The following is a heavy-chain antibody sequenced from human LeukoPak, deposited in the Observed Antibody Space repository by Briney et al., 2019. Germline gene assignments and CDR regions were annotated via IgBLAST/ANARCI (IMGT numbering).Heavy chain of an antibody. V-gene: IGHV4-31*03. CDR3: ARTLVRSGWFIGPYAFDI. Sequence: SSETLSLTCTVSGGSISSGGYYWSWIRQHPGKGLEWIGYIYYSGSTYYNPSLKSRVTISVDTSKNQFSLKLSSVTAADTAVYYCARTLVRSGWFIGPYAFDIWGQGTMVTVSS. CDR1: GGSISSGGYY. D-gene: IGHD6-19*01. J-gene: IGHJ3*02. CDR2: IYYSGST.